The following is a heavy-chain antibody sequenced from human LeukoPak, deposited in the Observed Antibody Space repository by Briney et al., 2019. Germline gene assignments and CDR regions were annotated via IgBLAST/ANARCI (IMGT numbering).Heavy chain of an antibody. Sequence: ASVKVSFKSSEYTFSSCYMHWVRQAPGQGLEWMGIINPRIGSTTYAQKFQGRVTMTRDMSTSTVYMELSSLTSEDTAVYFCARGPTTVVTTDWGQGTLVTVSS. CDR1: EYTFSSCY. CDR2: INPRIGST. CDR3: ARGPTTVVTTD. D-gene: IGHD4-23*01. V-gene: IGHV1-46*01. J-gene: IGHJ4*02.